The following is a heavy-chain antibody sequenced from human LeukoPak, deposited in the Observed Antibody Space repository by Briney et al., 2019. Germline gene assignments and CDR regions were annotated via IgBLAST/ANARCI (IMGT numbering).Heavy chain of an antibody. CDR1: GFTVSSNY. CDR3: ARVDTVNYYYYMDV. Sequence: PGGSLRLSCAASGFTVSSNYMSWVRQAPGKGLEWVSVIYSGGSTYYADSVKGRFTISRDNSKNTLYLQMNSLRAEDTAVYYCARVDTVNYYYYMDVWGKGTPVTVSS. CDR2: IYSGGST. D-gene: IGHD4-17*01. V-gene: IGHV3-53*01. J-gene: IGHJ6*03.